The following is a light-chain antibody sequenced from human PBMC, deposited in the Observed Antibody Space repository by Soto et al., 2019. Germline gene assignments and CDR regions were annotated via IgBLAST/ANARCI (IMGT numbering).Light chain of an antibody. CDR3: QEYYSYLRT. CDR2: DAS. J-gene: IGKJ1*01. Sequence: DIQMTQSPSTLSASVGDRVTVTCRASQTITTWLAWYQQKPGKAPELLIYDASSLESGVPLRFSGSGSGTEFTPTISSLQPDDFATYYCQEYYSYLRTFGQGTKVEI. CDR1: QTITTW. V-gene: IGKV1-5*01.